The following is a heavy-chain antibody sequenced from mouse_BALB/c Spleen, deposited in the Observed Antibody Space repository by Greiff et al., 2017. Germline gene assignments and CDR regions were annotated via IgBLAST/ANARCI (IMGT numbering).Heavy chain of an antibody. CDR2: ISSGGSYT. V-gene: IGHV5-6*01. Sequence: EVMLVESGGDLVKPGGSLKLSCAASGFTFSSYGMSWVRQTPDKRLEWVATISSGGSYTYYPDSVKGRFTISRDNAKNTLYLQMSSLKSEDTAMYYCARHYNYGAMDYWGQGNSVTVSS. J-gene: IGHJ4*01. CDR3: ARHYNYGAMDY. CDR1: GFTFSSYG. D-gene: IGHD1-1*01.